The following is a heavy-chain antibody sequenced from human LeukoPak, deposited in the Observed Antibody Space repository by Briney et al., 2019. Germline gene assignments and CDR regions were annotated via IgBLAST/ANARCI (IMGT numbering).Heavy chain of an antibody. J-gene: IGHJ4*02. CDR2: ISGSGGST. CDR3: ARPGLWYDSNGYSAIDY. D-gene: IGHD3-22*01. Sequence: PGGSLRLSCAASGFTFSSYAMSWVRQAPGKGLEWVSAISGSGGSTYYADSVKGRFTISRDNAKNSLYLQMSSLRAEDTAVYYCARPGLWYDSNGYSAIDYWGQGTLVTVSS. V-gene: IGHV3-23*01. CDR1: GFTFSSYA.